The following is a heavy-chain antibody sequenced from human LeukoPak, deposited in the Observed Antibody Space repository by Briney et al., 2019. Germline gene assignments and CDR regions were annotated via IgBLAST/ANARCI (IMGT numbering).Heavy chain of an antibody. CDR3: ARGRDLFDS. Sequence: PGGSLRLSCAVSGITLSNYGMSWVRQAPGKGLEWVAGISWNSGSIGYADSVKGRFTISRDNAKNSLYLQMNSLRAEDTAVYYCARGRDLFDSWGQGTLVIVSS. CDR1: GITLSNYG. V-gene: IGHV3-20*04. J-gene: IGHJ4*02. CDR2: ISWNSGSI.